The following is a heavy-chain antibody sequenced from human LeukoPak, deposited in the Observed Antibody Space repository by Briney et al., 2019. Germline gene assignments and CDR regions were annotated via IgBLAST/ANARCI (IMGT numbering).Heavy chain of an antibody. Sequence: PSETLSLTCAVYGGSFSGYYWSWIRQPPGKGLEWIGEINHGGSTNYNPSLKSRVTVSVDTSKNQFSLKLSSVTAADTAVYYCASGRASRPTTYWGQGTLVTVSS. V-gene: IGHV4-34*01. CDR2: INHGGST. D-gene: IGHD1-26*01. CDR1: GGSFSGYY. CDR3: ASGRASRPTTY. J-gene: IGHJ4*02.